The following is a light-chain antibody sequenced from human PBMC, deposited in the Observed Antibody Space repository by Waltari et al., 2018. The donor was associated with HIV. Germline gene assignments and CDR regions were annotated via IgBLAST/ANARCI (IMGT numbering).Light chain of an antibody. CDR1: AIGSKS. J-gene: IGLJ3*02. Sequence: SYVLTQSPSVSVAPGQTARITCGANAIGSKSVHCYQQKPGQAPLLVGYDDSDRPSGITERFSVSNSGNAATLTSSRVEVGDEADYFCQVWETSSDLRLWVFGGGSRLTVL. CDR3: QVWETSSDLRLWV. CDR2: DDS. V-gene: IGLV3-21*02.